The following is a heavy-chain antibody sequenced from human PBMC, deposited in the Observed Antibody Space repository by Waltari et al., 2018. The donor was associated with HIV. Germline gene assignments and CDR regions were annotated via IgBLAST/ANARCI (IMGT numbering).Heavy chain of an antibody. J-gene: IGHJ6*02. D-gene: IGHD3-10*01. CDR2: ISSNSNFR. CDR3: ASGF. V-gene: IGHV3-21*01. Sequence: EVQLVESGGGVVEPGGCVRRSCVVSGFTFSNYCMNGVRQAPGGGLEWVSSISSNSNFRYYADSVKGRFTISRDNAKNSLYLQMNSLRAEDTAVYYCASGFWGQGTTVTVSS. CDR1: GFTFSNYC.